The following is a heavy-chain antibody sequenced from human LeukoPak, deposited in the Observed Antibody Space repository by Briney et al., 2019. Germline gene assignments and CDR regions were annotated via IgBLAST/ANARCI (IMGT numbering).Heavy chain of an antibody. CDR2: ISAYNGNT. J-gene: IGHJ5*02. CDR3: ARGLLSTWWSWNDSGNWFDP. V-gene: IGHV1-18*01. Sequence: ASVKVSCKASGYTFTSYGISWVRQAPGQGLEWMGWISAYNGNTNYAQKLQGRVTMTTDTSTSTAYMELRSLRSDDTAVYYCARGLLSTWWSWNDSGNWFDPWGQGTLVTVSS. CDR1: GYTFTSYG. D-gene: IGHD1-1*01.